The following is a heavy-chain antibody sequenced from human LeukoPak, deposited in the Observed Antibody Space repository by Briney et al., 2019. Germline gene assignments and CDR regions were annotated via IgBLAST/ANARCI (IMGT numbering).Heavy chain of an antibody. CDR2: VNPSGGST. V-gene: IGHV1-46*01. CDR3: ARTRDDYTHADY. J-gene: IGHJ4*02. Sequence: RASVKVSCKASGYTFTSYNMHWVRQAPGQGLEWMGIVNPSGGSTSYAQKFQGRVTMTRDTSTSTVYMELSSLRSEDTAVYYCARTRDDYTHADYWGQGTLVTVSS. D-gene: IGHD5-24*01. CDR1: GYTFTSYN.